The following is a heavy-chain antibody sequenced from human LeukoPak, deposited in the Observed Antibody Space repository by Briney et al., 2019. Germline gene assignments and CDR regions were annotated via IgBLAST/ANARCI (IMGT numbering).Heavy chain of an antibody. D-gene: IGHD6-19*01. V-gene: IGHV3-33*06. J-gene: IGHJ2*01. CDR2: IWYDGSNK. CDR3: AKDLGSGWENWYFDL. CDR1: GFTFSSYG. Sequence: GGSLRLSCAASGFTFSSYGMHWVRQAPGKGLEWVAVIWYDGSNKYYADSVKGRFTISRDNSKNTLYLQMNSLRAEDTAVYYCAKDLGSGWENWYFDLWGRGTLVTVSS.